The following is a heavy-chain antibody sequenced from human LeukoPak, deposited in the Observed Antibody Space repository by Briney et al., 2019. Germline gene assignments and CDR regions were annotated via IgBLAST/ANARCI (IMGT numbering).Heavy chain of an antibody. D-gene: IGHD3-9*01. CDR3: ARTNRYYDILTGLNWFDP. CDR2: ISAYNGNT. CDR1: GYTFTVYY. V-gene: IGHV1-18*01. Sequence: GASVKVSCKASGYTFTVYYMHWVRQAPGQGLEWMGWISAYNGNTNYAQKLQGRVTMTTDTSTSTAYMELRSLRSDDTAVYYCARTNRYYDILTGLNWFDPWGQGTLVTVSS. J-gene: IGHJ5*02.